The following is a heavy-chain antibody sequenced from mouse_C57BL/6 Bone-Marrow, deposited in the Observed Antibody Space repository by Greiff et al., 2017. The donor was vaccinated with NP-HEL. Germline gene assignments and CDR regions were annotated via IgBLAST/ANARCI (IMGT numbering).Heavy chain of an antibody. CDR3: ARYDGYYVFAY. CDR1: GFTFSSYG. Sequence: EVNVVESGGDLVKPGGSLKLSCAASGFTFSSYGMSWVRQTPDKRLEWVATISSGGSYTYYPDSVKGRFTISRDNAKNTLYLQLSRLKSEDTAMYYCARYDGYYVFAYWGQGTLVTVSA. D-gene: IGHD2-3*01. V-gene: IGHV5-6*01. J-gene: IGHJ3*01. CDR2: ISSGGSYT.